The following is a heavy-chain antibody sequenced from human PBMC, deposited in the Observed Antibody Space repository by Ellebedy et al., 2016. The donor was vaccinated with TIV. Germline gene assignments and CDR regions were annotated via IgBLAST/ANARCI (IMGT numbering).Heavy chain of an antibody. D-gene: IGHD2-15*01. V-gene: IGHV3-30-3*01. Sequence: GESLKISCAASGFTFSSYAMHWVRQAPGKGLEWVAVISYDGSNKYYADSVKGRFTISRDNSKNTLYLQMNSLRAEDTAVYYCARDTVVVVAANDAGRGRDAFDIWGQGTMVTVSS. CDR1: GFTFSSYA. CDR2: ISYDGSNK. J-gene: IGHJ3*02. CDR3: ARDTVVVVAANDAGRGRDAFDI.